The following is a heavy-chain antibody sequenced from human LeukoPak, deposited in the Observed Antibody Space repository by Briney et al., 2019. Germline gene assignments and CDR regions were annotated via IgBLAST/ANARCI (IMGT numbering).Heavy chain of an antibody. V-gene: IGHV1-2*02. Sequence: ASVKVSCKASGYTFTGYYMHWVRQAPGQGLEWMGWINPNSGGTNYAQKFQGRVTMTRDTSISTAYMELSRLRSDDTAVYYCARVTMIVNWLDPWGQGTLVTVSS. D-gene: IGHD3-22*01. CDR1: GYTFTGYY. CDR3: ARVTMIVNWLDP. CDR2: INPNSGGT. J-gene: IGHJ5*02.